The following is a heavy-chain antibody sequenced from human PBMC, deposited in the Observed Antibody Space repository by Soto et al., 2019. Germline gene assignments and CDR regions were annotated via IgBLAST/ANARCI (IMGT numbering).Heavy chain of an antibody. Sequence: PSETLSLTCIVSGGSIYTYSWTWIRQPAGKGLEWIGHIYSSGSANYNPSLKSRVSMSVDTSKNQFSLKLNSVTAADTAVYYCATIVGANDYWGQGTLVTVSS. CDR1: GGSIYTYS. D-gene: IGHD1-26*01. CDR3: ATIVGANDY. CDR2: IYSSGSA. J-gene: IGHJ4*02. V-gene: IGHV4-4*07.